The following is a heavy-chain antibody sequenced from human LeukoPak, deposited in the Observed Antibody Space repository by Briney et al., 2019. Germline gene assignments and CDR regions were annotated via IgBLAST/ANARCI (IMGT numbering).Heavy chain of an antibody. CDR1: GDSISSYY. V-gene: IGHV4-59*01. J-gene: IGHJ4*02. CDR2: IYDSGKT. D-gene: IGHD3-16*01. CDR3: ARGGGTPDY. Sequence: SETLSLTCTVSGDSISSYYWSWIRQPPGKGLEWIGYIYDSGKTNYNASLISRVTISVDTSKNQFSLKLTSVTPADTAVYYCARGGGTPDYWGQGTLVTVSS.